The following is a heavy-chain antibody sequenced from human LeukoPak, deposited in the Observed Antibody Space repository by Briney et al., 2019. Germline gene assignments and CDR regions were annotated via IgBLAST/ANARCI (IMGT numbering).Heavy chain of an antibody. Sequence: PGGSLTLSCAASGFTFDDYAMHWVRQAPGKGLEWVSCISWNSGSIGYADPVKSRFTISRDNAKNSLYLQMNSLSAEDTAVYYCARDSAGSGSYVDYWGQGTLVTVSS. CDR2: ISWNSGSI. CDR1: GFTFDDYA. V-gene: IGHV3-9*01. J-gene: IGHJ4*02. CDR3: ARDSAGSGSYVDY. D-gene: IGHD3-10*01.